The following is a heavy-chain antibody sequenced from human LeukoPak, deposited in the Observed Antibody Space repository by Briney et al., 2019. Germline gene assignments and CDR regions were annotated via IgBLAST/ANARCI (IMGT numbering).Heavy chain of an antibody. D-gene: IGHD2-2*01. V-gene: IGHV4-34*01. CDR1: GGSFSGYY. J-gene: IGHJ5*02. Sequence: SETLSLTCAVYGGSFSGYYWSWIRQPPGKGLEWIGEINHSGSTNYNPSLKSRVTISVDTSNNQFSLKLSSVTTADTAVYYCAIRGDIVVVPAAKNWLDPWGQGTLVTVSS. CDR3: AIRGDIVVVPAAKNWLDP. CDR2: INHSGST.